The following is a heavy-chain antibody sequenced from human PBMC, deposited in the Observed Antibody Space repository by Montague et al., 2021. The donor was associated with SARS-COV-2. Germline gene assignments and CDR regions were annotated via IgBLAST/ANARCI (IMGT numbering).Heavy chain of an antibody. CDR1: GFTFSSYS. CDR2: ISYDGSNK. D-gene: IGHD3-22*01. Sequence: SLRLSCAASGFTFSSYSMHWVRQAPGKGLEWVAVISYDGSNKYYADSVKGRFTISRDNSKNTLYLQMNSLRAEDTAVYYCAKFSRDSSGVAWGQGALVTVPS. J-gene: IGHJ5*02. CDR3: AKFSRDSSGVA. V-gene: IGHV3-30-3*02.